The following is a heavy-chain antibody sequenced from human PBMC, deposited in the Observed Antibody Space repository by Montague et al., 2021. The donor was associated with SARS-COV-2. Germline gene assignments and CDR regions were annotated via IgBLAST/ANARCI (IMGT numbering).Heavy chain of an antibody. J-gene: IGHJ2*01. CDR3: ARDPLYYYDSSGLLLDWYFDL. D-gene: IGHD3-22*01. V-gene: IGHV4-39*02. CDR2: LYYTGTA. Sequence: SETLSLTCTVSGGSFSRSDYHWGWIRQSPGKGLEWIVSLYYTGTAYYNPSLKSRVDISVDTTRNQFSLRLSSVTAADTAVYYCARDPLYYYDSSGLLLDWYFDLWGRGTLVTVSS. CDR1: GGSFSRSDYH.